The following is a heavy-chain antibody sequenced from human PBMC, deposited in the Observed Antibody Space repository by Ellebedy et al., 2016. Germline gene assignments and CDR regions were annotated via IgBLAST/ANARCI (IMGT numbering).Heavy chain of an antibody. CDR2: IKLDGSEK. D-gene: IGHD3-10*01. V-gene: IGHV3-7*01. Sequence: GGSLRLSCAASGFTVSSNYMSWVRQAPGKGLEWVANIKLDGSEKYYVDSVKGRFTISRDNAKNSLYLQMNSLRAEDTAVYYCASGIIKWGQGTLVTVSS. CDR1: GFTVSSNY. CDR3: ASGIIK. J-gene: IGHJ4*02.